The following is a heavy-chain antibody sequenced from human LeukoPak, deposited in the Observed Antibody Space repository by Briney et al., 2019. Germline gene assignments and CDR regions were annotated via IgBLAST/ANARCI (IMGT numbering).Heavy chain of an antibody. V-gene: IGHV1-69*05. D-gene: IGHD6-13*01. CDR3: ASLSIAAAATSYYYYYMDV. CDR2: IIPIFGTA. J-gene: IGHJ6*03. Sequence: ASVKVPCKASGGTFSSYAISWVRQAPRQGLEWMGGIIPIFGTANYAQKSQGRVTITTDESTSTAYMELSSLRSEDTAVYYCASLSIAAAATSYYYYYMDVWGKGTTVTVSS. CDR1: GGTFSSYA.